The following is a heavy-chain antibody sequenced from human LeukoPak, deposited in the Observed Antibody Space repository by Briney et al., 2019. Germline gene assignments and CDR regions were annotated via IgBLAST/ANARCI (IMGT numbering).Heavy chain of an antibody. Sequence: PSQTLSLTCTVSGGSISSGDYYWSWIRQPPGKGLEWIGYIYYSGSTYYNPSLKSRVTISVDTSKNQFSLKLSSVTAADTAVYDCARGYDFWSGYSLPGMDYWGQGTLVTVSS. CDR3: ARGYDFWSGYSLPGMDY. CDR1: GGSISSGDYY. V-gene: IGHV4-30-4*08. CDR2: IYYSGST. J-gene: IGHJ4*02. D-gene: IGHD3-3*01.